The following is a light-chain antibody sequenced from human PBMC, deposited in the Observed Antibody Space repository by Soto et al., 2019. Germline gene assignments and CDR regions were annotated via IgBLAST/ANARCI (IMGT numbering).Light chain of an antibody. Sequence: IVMTQSPATLSVSPGERATLSCRASQSVSSNLAWYQQKPGQAPRLLIYVASTRATGIPARFSGSGSGTEFTLTISSLQSEDFAVYYCQQYNNWPPRWTFGQGTKVEIK. CDR1: QSVSSN. J-gene: IGKJ1*01. V-gene: IGKV3-15*01. CDR3: QQYNNWPPRWT. CDR2: VAS.